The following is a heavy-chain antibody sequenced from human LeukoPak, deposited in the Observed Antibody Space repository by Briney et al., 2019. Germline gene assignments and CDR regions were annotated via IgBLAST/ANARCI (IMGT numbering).Heavy chain of an antibody. CDR2: IYTSGTT. Sequence: SETLSLTCTVSGGSLSNYYWNWIRQPAGKGLEWIGRIYTSGTTNYNPSLRSRVTMSVDTSKNQFSLKVSSVTAADTAVYYCARCPVDGSDSSGRRWFDAWGQGTLVTVSS. V-gene: IGHV4-4*07. D-gene: IGHD3-22*01. J-gene: IGHJ5*02. CDR1: GGSLSNYY. CDR3: ARCPVDGSDSSGRRWFDA.